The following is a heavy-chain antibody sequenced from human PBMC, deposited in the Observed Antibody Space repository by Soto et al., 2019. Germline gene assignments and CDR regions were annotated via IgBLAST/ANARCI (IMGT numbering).Heavy chain of an antibody. J-gene: IGHJ3*02. V-gene: IGHV3-30-3*01. Sequence: GGSLRLSCAASGFTFSSYAMHWVRQAPGKGLEWVAVISYDGSNKYYADSVKGRFTISRDNSKNTLYLQMNSLRAEDTAVYYCARDHLYYDIRAAFDIWGQGTMVTVSS. CDR1: GFTFSSYA. D-gene: IGHD3-22*01. CDR3: ARDHLYYDIRAAFDI. CDR2: ISYDGSNK.